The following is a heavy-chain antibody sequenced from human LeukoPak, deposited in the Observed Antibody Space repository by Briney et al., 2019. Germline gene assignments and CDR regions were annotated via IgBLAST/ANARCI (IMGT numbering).Heavy chain of an antibody. Sequence: KPSETLSLTCAVYGGAFSGYYWSWIRQPPGKGLEWIGEINHSGSTNYNPSLKSRVTISVDTSKNQFSLKLSAVTAADRAVYYCARDSSWYDYWGQGTLVTVSS. CDR3: ARDSSWYDY. CDR1: GGAFSGYY. J-gene: IGHJ4*02. D-gene: IGHD6-13*01. V-gene: IGHV4-34*01. CDR2: INHSGST.